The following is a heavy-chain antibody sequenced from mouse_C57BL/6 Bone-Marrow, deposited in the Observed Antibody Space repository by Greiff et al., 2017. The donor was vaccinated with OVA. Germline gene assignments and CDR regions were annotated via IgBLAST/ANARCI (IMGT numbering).Heavy chain of an antibody. CDR1: VYTFTSYT. V-gene: IGHV1-4*01. Sequence: VQRVESGAELARPGASVKMSCKASVYTFTSYTMHWVKQRPGQGLEWIGYINPSSGYTKYNQKFKDKATLTADKSSSTAYMQLSSLTSEDSAVYYCARLSFITTVVATRWGQGTTLTVSS. D-gene: IGHD1-1*01. CDR2: INPSSGYT. CDR3: ARLSFITTVVATR. J-gene: IGHJ2*01.